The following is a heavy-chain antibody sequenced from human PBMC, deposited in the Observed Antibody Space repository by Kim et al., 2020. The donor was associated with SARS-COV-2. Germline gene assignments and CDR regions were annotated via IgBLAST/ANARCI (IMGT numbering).Heavy chain of an antibody. CDR3: ARSETGYYYDSSGYYLYYYYGMDV. J-gene: IGHJ6*02. CDR2: INPSGGST. V-gene: IGHV1-46*01. Sequence: ASVKVSCKASGYTFTSYYMHWVRQAPGQGLEWMGIINPSGGSTSYAQKFQGRVTMTRDTSTSTVYMELSSLRSEDTAVYYCARSETGYYYDSSGYYLYYYYGMDVWGQGTTVTVSS. CDR1: GYTFTSYY. D-gene: IGHD3-22*01.